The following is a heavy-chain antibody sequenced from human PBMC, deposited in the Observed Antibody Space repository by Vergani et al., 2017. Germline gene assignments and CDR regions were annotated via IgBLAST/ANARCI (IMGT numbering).Heavy chain of an antibody. J-gene: IGHJ4*02. Sequence: QVQLQQWGAGLLKPSETLSLTCAVYGGSFSGYYWSWIRQPPGKGLEWIGELNHSGSTNYNPSLKSRVTISVDTSKNQFSLKLSSVTAADTAVYYCARGGVAVAATKGGTGYFDYWGQGTLVTVSS. CDR3: ARGGVAVAATKGGTGYFDY. D-gene: IGHD6-19*01. CDR1: GGSFSGYY. CDR2: LNHSGST. V-gene: IGHV4-34*01.